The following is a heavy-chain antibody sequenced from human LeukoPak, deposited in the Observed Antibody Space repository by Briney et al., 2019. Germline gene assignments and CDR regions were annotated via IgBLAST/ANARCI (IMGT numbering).Heavy chain of an antibody. J-gene: IGHJ4*02. CDR1: GFTFSSYG. D-gene: IGHD4-17*01. Sequence: GGSLRLSCAASGFTFSSYGMHWVRQAPGKGLEGVAFIRYDGSNKYYADSVKGRFTISRDNSKNTLYLQMNSLRAEDTAVYYCASHTTYGDYASDYWGQGTLVTVSS. CDR3: ASHTTYGDYASDY. CDR2: IRYDGSNK. V-gene: IGHV3-30*02.